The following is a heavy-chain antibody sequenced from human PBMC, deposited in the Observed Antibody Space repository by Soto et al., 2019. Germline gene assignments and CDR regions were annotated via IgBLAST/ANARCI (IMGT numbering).Heavy chain of an antibody. D-gene: IGHD5-12*01. CDR1: GFSLSTTGMA. J-gene: IGHJ4*02. V-gene: IGHV2-5*02. Sequence: QITLKVSGPTLVKPTQTLTLTCTFSGFSLSTTGMAVGWIRQPPGKALEWLAVIYWDDDYRYSPSLKTTLTITKDSSKNHVVLTVTNMDPADTATYYCAHRHPGVDHYFDYWGQGTLVTVSS. CDR2: IYWDDDY. CDR3: AHRHPGVDHYFDY.